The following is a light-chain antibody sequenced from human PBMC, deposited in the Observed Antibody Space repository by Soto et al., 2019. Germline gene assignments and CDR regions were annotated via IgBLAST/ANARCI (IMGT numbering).Light chain of an antibody. J-gene: IGKJ1*01. CDR3: QQSYSTPPT. CDR2: AAS. CDR1: QSISSY. Sequence: VQMSRSPASLSASVGDRVTMTFRASQSISSYLNWYQQKPGKAPKLLIYAASSLQSGVPSRFSGSGSGTDFTLTISSLQPEDFATYYCQQSYSTPPTFGQGTKVDIK. V-gene: IGKV1-39*01.